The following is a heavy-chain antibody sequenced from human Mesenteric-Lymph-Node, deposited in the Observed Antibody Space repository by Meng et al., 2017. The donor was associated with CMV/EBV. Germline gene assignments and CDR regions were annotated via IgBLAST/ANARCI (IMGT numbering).Heavy chain of an antibody. V-gene: IGHV4-34*01. CDR3: ARGKRRCSSTSCSEYFDY. J-gene: IGHJ4*02. CDR2: INHSGST. Sequence: SETLSLTCTVSGGSISSYYWSWIRQPPGKGLEWIGEINHSGSTNYNPSLKSRVTISVDTSKNQFSLKLSSVTAADTAVYYCARGKRRCSSTSCSEYFDYWGQGTLVTVSS. D-gene: IGHD2-2*01. CDR1: GGSISSYY.